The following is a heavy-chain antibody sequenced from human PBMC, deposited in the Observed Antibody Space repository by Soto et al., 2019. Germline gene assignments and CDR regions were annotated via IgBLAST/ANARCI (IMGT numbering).Heavy chain of an antibody. CDR3: ARDSCGGSCYHGAFDI. J-gene: IGHJ3*02. CDR2: IYYSGST. CDR1: GGSISSGGYY. V-gene: IGHV4-31*03. D-gene: IGHD2-15*01. Sequence: QVQLQESGPGLVKPSQTLSLTCTVSGGSISSGGYYWSWIRQHPGKGLEWIGYIYYSGSTYYNPSLKSRVTLSVDTSKNQFSLKLSSVTAADTAVYYCARDSCGGSCYHGAFDIWGQGTMVTVSS.